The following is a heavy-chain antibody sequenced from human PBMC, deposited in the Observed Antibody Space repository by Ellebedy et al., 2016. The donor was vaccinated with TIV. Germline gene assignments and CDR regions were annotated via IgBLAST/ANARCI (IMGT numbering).Heavy chain of an antibody. CDR1: GCTFSNYG. CDR3: ARGSNYYDNTELAY. J-gene: IGHJ4*02. D-gene: IGHD3-22*01. Sequence: SVKVSCXASGCTFSNYGINWVRPAPGHGLEWMGGTVAFFRTTNYAQKFQGRLTITAGESTSTVYMELSSLRSDDTAVYYCARGSNYYDNTELAYWGQGTLVTVSS. V-gene: IGHV1-69*13. CDR2: TVAFFRTT.